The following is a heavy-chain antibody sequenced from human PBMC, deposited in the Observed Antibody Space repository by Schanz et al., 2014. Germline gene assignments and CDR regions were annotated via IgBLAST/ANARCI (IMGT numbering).Heavy chain of an antibody. CDR2: IGNGGVTI. J-gene: IGHJ3*02. Sequence: EVHLVESGGGLVQPGGSLRLSCAASGITFSSHSFNWVRQPPGRGLEWVSYIGNGGVTIYYADSVKGRFTISRDNSKNTLYLQMNSLRAEDTAVYYCAKGRFGELSAFDIWGQGTMVTVSS. V-gene: IGHV3-48*04. CDR1: GITFSSHS. CDR3: AKGRFGELSAFDI. D-gene: IGHD3-10*01.